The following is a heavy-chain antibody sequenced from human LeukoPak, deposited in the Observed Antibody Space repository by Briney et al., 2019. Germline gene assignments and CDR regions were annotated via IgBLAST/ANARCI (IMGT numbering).Heavy chain of an antibody. CDR3: TRDEYGAAD. Sequence: TSETLSLTCVVSGYSVSSGYYWGWIRQSPGKGLEWIASVYHTGTTYYNPSLKSRASISVNMSKNHVSLRLTSVTAADTAMYYCTRDEYGAADWGQGILDTVSS. V-gene: IGHV4-38-2*02. CDR1: GYSVSSGYY. CDR2: VYHTGTT. J-gene: IGHJ4*02. D-gene: IGHD4-17*01.